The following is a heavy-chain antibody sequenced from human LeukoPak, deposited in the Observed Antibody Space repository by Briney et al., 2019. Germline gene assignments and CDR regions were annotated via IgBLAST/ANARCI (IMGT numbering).Heavy chain of an antibody. J-gene: IGHJ4*02. Sequence: SETLSLTCTVSGGSISSGGYYWSWIRQHPGKGLEWIGYIYYSGSTYYNPSLKSRVTISVDTSKNQFSLKLSSVTAADTAVYYCARDSALSARFDYWGQGTLVTVSS. V-gene: IGHV4-31*03. CDR2: IYYSGST. CDR3: ARDSALSARFDY. D-gene: IGHD3-10*01. CDR1: GGSISSGGYY.